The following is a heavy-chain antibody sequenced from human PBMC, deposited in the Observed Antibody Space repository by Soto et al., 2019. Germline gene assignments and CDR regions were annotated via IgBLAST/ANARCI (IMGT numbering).Heavy chain of an antibody. CDR2: IFANGHT. CDR1: GGSISSSNW. V-gene: IGHV4-28*01. D-gene: IGHD6-13*01. Sequence: TCAVSGGSISSSNWWNWVRQPPGKGLEWIGLIFANGHTDYNPSLKSRVTMSVDASKNQFSLRLTSMTAADTAVYYCVASLAASGLNWLDPWGRGTLVTVSS. CDR3: VASLAASGLNWLDP. J-gene: IGHJ5*02.